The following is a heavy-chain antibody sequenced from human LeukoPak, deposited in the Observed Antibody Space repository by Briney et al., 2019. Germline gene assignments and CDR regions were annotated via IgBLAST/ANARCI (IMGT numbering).Heavy chain of an antibody. V-gene: IGHV4-39*07. CDR1: GGSISSSSYY. Sequence: PSETLSLTCTVSGGSISSSSYYWGWIRQPPGKGLEWIGSIYYSGSTYYNPSLKSRVTISVDTSKNQFSLKLSSVTAADTAVYYCARALSYYYDSSGDYYNWFDPWGQGTLVTVSS. CDR2: IYYSGST. J-gene: IGHJ5*02. D-gene: IGHD3-22*01. CDR3: ARALSYYYDSSGDYYNWFDP.